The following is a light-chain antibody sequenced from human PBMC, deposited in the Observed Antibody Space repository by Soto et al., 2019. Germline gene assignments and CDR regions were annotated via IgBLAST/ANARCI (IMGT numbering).Light chain of an antibody. J-gene: IGKJ5*01. CDR3: QQYNKWPPIT. Sequence: TQSPGTLSLSPGERATLSCRASRSVPTGYLAWYQQKPGQAPRLLIYGASTRATGIPARFSGSGSGTEFTLTISSLQSEDFAVYFCQQYNKWPPITFGQGTRLEIK. CDR2: GAS. V-gene: IGKV3-15*01. CDR1: RSVPTGY.